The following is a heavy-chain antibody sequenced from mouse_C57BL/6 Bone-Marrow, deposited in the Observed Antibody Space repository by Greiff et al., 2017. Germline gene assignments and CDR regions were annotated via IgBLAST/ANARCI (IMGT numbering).Heavy chain of an antibody. V-gene: IGHV6-3*01. D-gene: IGHD1-1*01. CDR1: GFTFSNYW. CDR2: ISLKSDNYAT. Sequence: EVKVEESGGGLVQPGGSMKLSCVASGFTFSNYWMNWVRQSPEKGLEWVAQISLKSDNYATHYAESVKGRFTISRDDSKSSVYLQMNNLRAEDTGIYYCTVITTVVAPYYYAMDYWGQGTSVTVSS. CDR3: TVITTVVAPYYYAMDY. J-gene: IGHJ4*01.